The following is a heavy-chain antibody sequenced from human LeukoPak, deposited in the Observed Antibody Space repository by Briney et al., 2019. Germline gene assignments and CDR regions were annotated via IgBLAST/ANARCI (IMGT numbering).Heavy chain of an antibody. CDR2: INPNSGGT. V-gene: IGHV1-2*02. CDR1: GYTFTGYY. D-gene: IGHD2-2*02. Sequence: GASVKVSCKASGYTFTGYYMHWVRQAPGQGLEWMGWINPNSGGTNYAQKFQGRVAMTRDTSISTAYMELSRLRSDDTAVYYCAREVQGIVVVPAAIRPPPDYWGQGTLVTVSS. J-gene: IGHJ4*02. CDR3: AREVQGIVVVPAAIRPPPDY.